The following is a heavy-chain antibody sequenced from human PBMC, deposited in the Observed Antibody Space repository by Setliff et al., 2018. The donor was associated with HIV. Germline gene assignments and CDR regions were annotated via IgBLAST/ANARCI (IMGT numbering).Heavy chain of an antibody. V-gene: IGHV4-59*11. Sequence: PSEILSLTCNVSGASISSHSWTWIRQPPGKGLEWIGSIDYSGRTDKKTSLKSRLRMSIDTSKNQFYVNLFSVTSADTAIYYCARVVYDSGGFFTTAVPLYLDLWGRGTLVTVSS. CDR3: ARVVYDSGGFFTTAVPLYLDL. CDR2: IDYSGRT. CDR1: GASISSHS. J-gene: IGHJ2*01. D-gene: IGHD3-22*01.